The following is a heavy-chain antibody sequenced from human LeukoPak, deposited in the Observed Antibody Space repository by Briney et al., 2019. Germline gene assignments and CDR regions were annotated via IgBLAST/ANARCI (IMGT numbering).Heavy chain of an antibody. CDR1: GFTFSSYS. V-gene: IGHV3-48*02. Sequence: GGAPRLSCAASGFTFSSYSMNWVRQDPGKGREWVSYISSSSSTIYYADSVKGRFTISRDNAKNSLYLQMNSLRDEDTAVYYCARDLGIYYDSSLDYWGQGTLVTVSS. CDR2: ISSSSSTI. D-gene: IGHD3-22*01. CDR3: ARDLGIYYDSSLDY. J-gene: IGHJ4*02.